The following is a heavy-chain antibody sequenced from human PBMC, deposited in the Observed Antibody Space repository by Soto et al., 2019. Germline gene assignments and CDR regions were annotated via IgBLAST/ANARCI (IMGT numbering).Heavy chain of an antibody. CDR2: ISSTSSTI. CDR3: ARDREYQPLPDY. Sequence: EVQLLEFGGGVSQPWGSLRLSCAASGFTFNTYTMNWVRQAPGKGLEWVSYISSTSSTIYYADSVRGRFTISRDNAKNSLYLQMNSLRAEDTAVYYCARDREYQPLPDYWGQGTLVTVSS. J-gene: IGHJ4*02. D-gene: IGHD2-2*01. CDR1: GFTFNTYT. V-gene: IGHV3-48*01.